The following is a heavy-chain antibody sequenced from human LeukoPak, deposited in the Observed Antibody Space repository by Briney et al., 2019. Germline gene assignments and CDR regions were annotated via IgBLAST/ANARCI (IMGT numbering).Heavy chain of an antibody. CDR3: ARSGFAWFGESNWFDP. CDR2: IIPIFGTA. Sequence: ASVKLSCKASGGTFSSYAISWVRQAPGQGLEWMGGIIPIFGTANYAQKFQGRVTITADESTSTACMELSSLRSEDTAVYYCARSGFAWFGESNWFDPWGQGTLVTVSS. J-gene: IGHJ5*02. V-gene: IGHV1-69*13. D-gene: IGHD3-10*01. CDR1: GGTFSSYA.